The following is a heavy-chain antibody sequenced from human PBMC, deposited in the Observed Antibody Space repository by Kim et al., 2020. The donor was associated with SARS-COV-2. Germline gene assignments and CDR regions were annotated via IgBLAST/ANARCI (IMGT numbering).Heavy chain of an antibody. V-gene: IGHV3-15*01. CDR1: GFTFSNAW. J-gene: IGHJ6*02. CDR2: IKSKTDGGTT. Sequence: GGSLRLSCAASGFTFSNAWMSWVRQAPGKGLEWVGRIKSKTDGGTTDYAAPVKGRFTISRDDSKNTLYLQMNSLKTEDTAVYYCTTHYCSGGSCYYYYYGMDVWGQGTTVTVSS. CDR3: TTHYCSGGSCYYYYYGMDV. D-gene: IGHD2-15*01.